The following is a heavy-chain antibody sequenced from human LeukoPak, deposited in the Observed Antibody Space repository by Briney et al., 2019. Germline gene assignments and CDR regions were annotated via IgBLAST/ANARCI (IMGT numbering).Heavy chain of an antibody. Sequence: GGSLRLSCAASGFTFSTYWMHWVRQAPGKGLVWVSRINSDGSSTSYADSVKGRFTISRDNAKNTLYLQMNSLRAEDTAVYYCARARCSGGSCPNYYYYYGMDVWGQGTTVTVSS. J-gene: IGHJ6*02. CDR3: ARARCSGGSCPNYYYYYGMDV. D-gene: IGHD2-15*01. CDR1: GFTFSTYW. CDR2: INSDGSST. V-gene: IGHV3-74*01.